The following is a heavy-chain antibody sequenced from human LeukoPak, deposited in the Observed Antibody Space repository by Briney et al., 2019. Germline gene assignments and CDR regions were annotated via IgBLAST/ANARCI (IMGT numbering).Heavy chain of an antibody. Sequence: PETLSLTCTVSGASISSSSYYWGWIRQPPGKGLEWIGSIYYSGSTYYNPSLKSRVTISVDTSKNQFSLKLSSVTAADTAVYYCAITTRGYSGYEWYFDLWGRGTLVTVSS. CDR3: AITTRGYSGYEWYFDL. CDR2: IYYSGST. CDR1: GASISSSSYY. D-gene: IGHD5-12*01. J-gene: IGHJ2*01. V-gene: IGHV4-39*01.